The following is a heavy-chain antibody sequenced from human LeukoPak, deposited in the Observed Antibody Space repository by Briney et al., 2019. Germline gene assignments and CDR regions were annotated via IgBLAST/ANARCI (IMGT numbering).Heavy chain of an antibody. CDR1: GSYISSSSYS. J-gene: IGHJ4*02. CDR3: ARLDPRGPDDY. CDR2: IYYTGTT. V-gene: IGHV4-39*01. Sequence: PSETLSLTCTVSGSYISSSSYSWGWIRQPPGKGLEWIGSIYYTGTTYSNPSLKSRVTISVDTSKNQFSLKLTSVTAADTAVYYCARLDPRGPDDYWGQGTLVTVSS. D-gene: IGHD2-2*03.